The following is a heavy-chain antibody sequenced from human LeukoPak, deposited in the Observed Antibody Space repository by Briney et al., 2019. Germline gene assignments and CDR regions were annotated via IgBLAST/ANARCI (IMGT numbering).Heavy chain of an antibody. D-gene: IGHD6-19*01. CDR1: GYTSTRYY. Sequence: GASVKVSCKASGYTSTRYYIHWVRLAPGQGLEWMGIINPSGGSTSYAQKFQGRITMTTDTSTSTAYMELRSLRSDDTAVYYCARDLKMGYSSGRYSWGTGSSNDYWGQGTLVTVSS. CDR3: ARDLKMGYSSGRYSWGTGSSNDY. CDR2: INPSGGST. V-gene: IGHV1-46*01. J-gene: IGHJ4*02.